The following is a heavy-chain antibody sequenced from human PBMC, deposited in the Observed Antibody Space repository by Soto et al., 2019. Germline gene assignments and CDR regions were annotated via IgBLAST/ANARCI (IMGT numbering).Heavy chain of an antibody. J-gene: IGHJ6*02. CDR2: INPNSGGT. V-gene: IGHV1-2*02. D-gene: IGHD3-10*01. Sequence: ASVKVSCKASGYTFSGYYIHWLRQAPGQGLEWMGWINPNSGGTNYAQKFQGRVTVTRDTPTSTAYMELSRLTSDDTAVYYCAKDLMGRYYYYRMDVWGQGTTVTVSS. CDR3: AKDLMGRYYYYRMDV. CDR1: GYTFSGYY.